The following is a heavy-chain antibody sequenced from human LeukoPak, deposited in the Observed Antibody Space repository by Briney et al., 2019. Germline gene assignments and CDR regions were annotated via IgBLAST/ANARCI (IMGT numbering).Heavy chain of an antibody. D-gene: IGHD2-15*01. CDR2: ISGSDAGT. J-gene: IGHJ4*02. CDR3: AKGSLAFCRGVISFSLDC. CDR1: GFTFRRYA. V-gene: IGHV3-23*01. Sequence: VGSLCLSRAPSGFTFRRYAMRAVRQSPGKGLEWVSAISGSDAGTYYADSVKGRFTISRDNSKNTLYLQMNSLRAEDTATYYCAKGSLAFCRGVISFSLDCRGRGGLVTVSS.